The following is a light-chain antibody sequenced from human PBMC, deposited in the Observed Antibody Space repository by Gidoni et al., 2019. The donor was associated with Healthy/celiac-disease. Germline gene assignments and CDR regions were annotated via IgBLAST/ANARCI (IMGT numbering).Light chain of an antibody. V-gene: IGKV1-5*03. CDR3: QQYNSYPFT. CDR1: QSISSW. J-gene: IGKJ3*01. Sequence: DIQVTQSPSTLSASVGDRVTITCRASQSISSWLAWYQQKPGKAPKLLIYKASSLESGVPSRFSGSGSGTEFTLTISSLQPDDFATYYCQQYNSYPFTFXPXTKVDIK. CDR2: KAS.